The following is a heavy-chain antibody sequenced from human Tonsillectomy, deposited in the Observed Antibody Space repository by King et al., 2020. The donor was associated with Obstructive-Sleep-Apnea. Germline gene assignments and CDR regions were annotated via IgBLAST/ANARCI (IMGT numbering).Heavy chain of an antibody. CDR3: ARHRGVEDYGGYGDYFDY. J-gene: IGHJ4*02. CDR2: MYYSGNT. D-gene: IGHD4-17*01. V-gene: IGHV4-59*08. CDR1: GDSISNYY. Sequence: VQLQESGPGLVKPSETLSLTCTVSGDSISNYYWSWIRQPTGKGLEWIGYMYYSGNTNFNPSLKSRVTISADTSKIQFSLRLSSVTAADTAVYYCARHRGVEDYGGYGDYFDYWGQGTLVIVSS.